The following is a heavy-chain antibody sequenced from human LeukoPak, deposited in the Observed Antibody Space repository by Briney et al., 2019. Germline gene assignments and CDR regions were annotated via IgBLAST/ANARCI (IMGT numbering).Heavy chain of an antibody. CDR1: GFTFSSYG. V-gene: IGHV3-30*02. J-gene: IGHJ4*02. CDR2: IRYDGSNK. D-gene: IGHD2-2*01. CDR3: AKSPHCSSTSCYHY. Sequence: PGGSLRLSCAASGFTFSSYGVHWVRQAPGKGLEWVAFIRYDGSNKYYADSVKGRFTISRDNSKNTLYLQMNSLRAEDTAVYYCAKSPHCSSTSCYHYWGQGTLVTVSS.